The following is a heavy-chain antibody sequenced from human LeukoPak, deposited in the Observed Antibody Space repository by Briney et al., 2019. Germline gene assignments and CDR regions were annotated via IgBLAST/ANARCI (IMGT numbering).Heavy chain of an antibody. Sequence: SETLSLSCTVSGASISTDAYYWGWIRQSPGKGLEWIAKIYYSGSTYYNPSLMSRVTISIDMSKNQFSMNLSSVTAADTALHYCARAYHYYVDFDFWGKGTTVTVSS. CDR3: ARAYHYYVDFDF. CDR2: IYYSGST. J-gene: IGHJ6*03. V-gene: IGHV4-39*01. CDR1: GASISTDAYY.